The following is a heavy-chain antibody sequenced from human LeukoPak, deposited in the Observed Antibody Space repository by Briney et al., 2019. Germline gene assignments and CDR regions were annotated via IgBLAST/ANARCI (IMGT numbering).Heavy chain of an antibody. CDR1: CTSTSGTHYY. CDR3: ARRVIIVVETASPFDAFDI. D-gene: IGHD2-21*02. J-gene: IGHJ3*02. Sequence: SETLSVLSTLPCTSTSGTHYYSISIRQPPGKRLEWIGGIYYSGSTYYNPSLKSRVTISVDTSKNQFSLKLSSVTAADTAVYYCARRVIIVVETASPFDAFDIWGQGTMVTVSS. V-gene: IGHV4-39*01. CDR2: IYYSGST.